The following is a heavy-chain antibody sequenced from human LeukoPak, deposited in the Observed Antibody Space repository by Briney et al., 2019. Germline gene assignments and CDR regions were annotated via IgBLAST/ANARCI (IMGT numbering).Heavy chain of an antibody. V-gene: IGHV4-4*07. J-gene: IGHJ5*02. CDR3: ARDTPCSGGSCYLVPWFDP. Sequence: SETLSLTCTVSGGSISSYYWSWIRQPAGKGLEWIARIYTSGSTNYNPSLKSRVTMSVDTSKNQFSLKLSSVTAADTAVYYCARDTPCSGGSCYLVPWFDPWGQGTLVTVSS. CDR2: IYTSGST. D-gene: IGHD2-15*01. CDR1: GGSISSYY.